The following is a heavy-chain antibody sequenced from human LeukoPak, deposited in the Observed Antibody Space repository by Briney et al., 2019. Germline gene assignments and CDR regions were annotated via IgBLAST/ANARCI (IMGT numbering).Heavy chain of an antibody. CDR2: ISYDGSNK. CDR3: ARDSRPYYYDSSGYYAFDI. CDR1: GFTFSSYA. J-gene: IGHJ3*02. D-gene: IGHD3-22*01. Sequence: GGSLRLSCAASGFTFSSYAMHWVRQAPGKGLEWVAVISYDGSNKYYADSVKGRFTISRDNSKNTLYLQMNSLRAEDTAVYYCARDSRPYYYDSSGYYAFDIWGQGTMVTVSS. V-gene: IGHV3-30-3*01.